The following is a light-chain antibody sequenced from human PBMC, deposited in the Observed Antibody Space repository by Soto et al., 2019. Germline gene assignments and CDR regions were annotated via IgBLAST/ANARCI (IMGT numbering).Light chain of an antibody. CDR1: QSVFYSSNNMNY. CDR2: WAS. Sequence: DIVMTQSPDSLAVSLAERVTIDCKSSQSVFYSSNNMNYLAWYQQKPGQPPKLLIYWASTRDSGVPDRFSGSGSGADFTLTISSLQAEDVAVYYCQQYYSTPYTFGQGTKLEIK. V-gene: IGKV4-1*01. CDR3: QQYYSTPYT. J-gene: IGKJ2*01.